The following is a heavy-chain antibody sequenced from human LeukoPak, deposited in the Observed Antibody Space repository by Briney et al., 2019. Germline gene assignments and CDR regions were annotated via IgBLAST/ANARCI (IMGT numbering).Heavy chain of an antibody. CDR2: IYYSGST. CDR1: GGSISSYY. CDR3: ARDHTNYYDSSGYYWGNYFDY. D-gene: IGHD3-22*01. V-gene: IGHV4-59*12. Sequence: SETLSLTCTVSGGSISSYYWSWIRQPPGKGLEWIGSIYYSGSTYYNPSLKSRVTISVDTSKNQFSLKLSSVTAADTAVYYCARDHTNYYDSSGYYWGNYFDYWGQGTLVTVSS. J-gene: IGHJ4*02.